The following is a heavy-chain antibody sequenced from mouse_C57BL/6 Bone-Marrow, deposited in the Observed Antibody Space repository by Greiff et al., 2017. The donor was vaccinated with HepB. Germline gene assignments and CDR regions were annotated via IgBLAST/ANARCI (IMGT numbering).Heavy chain of an antibody. Sequence: VQLQQPGAELVKPGASVKLSCKASGYTFTSYWMHWVKQRPGQGLEWIGMIHPNSGSTNYNEKFKSKATLTVDKSSSTAYMQLSSLTSEDSAVYYCARELITTVGGNWFAYWGQGTLVTVSA. CDR2: IHPNSGST. CDR1: GYTFTSYW. D-gene: IGHD1-1*01. V-gene: IGHV1-64*01. J-gene: IGHJ3*01. CDR3: ARELITTVGGNWFAY.